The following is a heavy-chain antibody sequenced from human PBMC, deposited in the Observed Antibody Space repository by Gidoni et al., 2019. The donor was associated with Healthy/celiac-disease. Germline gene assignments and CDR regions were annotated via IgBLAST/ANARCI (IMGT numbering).Heavy chain of an antibody. V-gene: IGHV1-69*06. CDR2: IIPIFGTA. D-gene: IGHD1-26*01. CDR3: ARSMTRNSASLDY. Sequence: SSVKVSCKASDGTFSSYAISWVRQAPGQGLEWMGGIIPIFGTANCARKFQGRVKITADNSTSTAYMELSSLSSEDTAVYYCARSMTRNSASLDYWGQGTLVTVSS. J-gene: IGHJ4*02. CDR1: DGTFSSYA.